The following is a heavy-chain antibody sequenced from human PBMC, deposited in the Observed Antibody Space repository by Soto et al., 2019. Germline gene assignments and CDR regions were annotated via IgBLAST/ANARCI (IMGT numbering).Heavy chain of an antibody. J-gene: IGHJ3*02. V-gene: IGHV3-30*18. D-gene: IGHD6-19*01. Sequence: GGSLRLSCSASGVTFSSYGMHWVRQAPGKGLEWVAVISYDGSNKYYADSVKGRFTISRDNSKNTLYLQMNSLRAEDTAVYYCAKAHPGYGSGRRNAFDIWGQGTMVTVSS. CDR2: ISYDGSNK. CDR1: GVTFSSYG. CDR3: AKAHPGYGSGRRNAFDI.